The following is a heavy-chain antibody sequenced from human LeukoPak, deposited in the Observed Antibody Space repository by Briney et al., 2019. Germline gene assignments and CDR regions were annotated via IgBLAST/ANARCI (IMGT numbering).Heavy chain of an antibody. CDR2: IIPIFGIA. CDR3: ASTRGYDSSGFWSY. V-gene: IGHV1-69*04. J-gene: IGHJ4*02. Sequence: GASVKVSCKASGGTFSSYAMSWVRQAPGQGLEWMGRIIPIFGIANYAQKVQGRVTITADKSTSTAYMELSSLRSEDTAVYYCASTRGYDSSGFWSYWGQGTLVTVSS. CDR1: GGTFSSYA. D-gene: IGHD3-22*01.